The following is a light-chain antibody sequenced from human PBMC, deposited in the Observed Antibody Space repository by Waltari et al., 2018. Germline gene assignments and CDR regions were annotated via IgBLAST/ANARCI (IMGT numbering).Light chain of an antibody. CDR2: GAS. CDR1: QSLGKNY. V-gene: IGKV3-20*01. Sequence: IVLTQSPGTLSLSPGDRASISCKASQSLGKNYLAWYQHKPGQAPRLLIYGASSRAAGIPDRFSGSGSGTDFTLTISRLEPEDFAVYYCQQYASSVLYTFGQGTKLEIK. CDR3: QQYASSVLYT. J-gene: IGKJ2*01.